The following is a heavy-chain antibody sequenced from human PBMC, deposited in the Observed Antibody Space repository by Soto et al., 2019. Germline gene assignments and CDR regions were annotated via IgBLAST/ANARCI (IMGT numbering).Heavy chain of an antibody. CDR2: IYSGGST. CDR3: ARDRRDYGDYAFDY. Sequence: GGSLRLSCAASGFTVSSNYMSWVSQAPGKGLEWVSVIYSGGSTYYADSVKGRFTISRHNSKNTLYLQMNSLRAEDTAVYYCARDRRDYGDYAFDYWGQGTLVTVSS. J-gene: IGHJ4*02. CDR1: GFTVSSNY. D-gene: IGHD4-17*01. V-gene: IGHV3-53*04.